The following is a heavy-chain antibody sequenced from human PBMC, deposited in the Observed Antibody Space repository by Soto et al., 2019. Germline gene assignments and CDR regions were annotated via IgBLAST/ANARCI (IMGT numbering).Heavy chain of an antibody. CDR3: AGDLRGNMVRAVEFDP. J-gene: IGHJ5*02. CDR2: ISAYNGNT. Sequence: QVQLVQSGAEVKKPGASVKVSCKASGYTFTSYGISWVRQAPGQGLEWMGWISAYNGNTNYAQKLQGRVTMTTDTSTSTAYMELRSLRSDDTAVYYCAGDLRGNMVRAVEFDPWGQGTLVTVSS. D-gene: IGHD3-10*01. CDR1: GYTFTSYG. V-gene: IGHV1-18*04.